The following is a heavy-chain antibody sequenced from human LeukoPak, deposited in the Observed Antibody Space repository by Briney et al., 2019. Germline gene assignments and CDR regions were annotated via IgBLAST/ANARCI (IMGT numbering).Heavy chain of an antibody. V-gene: IGHV4-39*01. CDR2: IYYSGST. D-gene: IGHD3-9*01. J-gene: IGHJ4*02. CDR1: GGSVSSGIYY. CDR3: ASRNDILTGYVFDF. Sequence: SETLSLTCTVSGGSVSSGIYYWGWIRQPPGKGLEWIGSIYYSGSTPYNPSPKSRVTISVDTSKNQFSLKLTSVTAADTAVYYCASRNDILTGYVFDFWGQGTLVTVSS.